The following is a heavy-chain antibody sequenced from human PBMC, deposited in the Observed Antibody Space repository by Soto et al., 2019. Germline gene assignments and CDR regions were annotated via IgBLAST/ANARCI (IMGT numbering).Heavy chain of an antibody. CDR2: ISYDGSNK. Sequence: QVQLVESGGGVVQPGRSLRLSCAASGFTFSSYGMHWVRQAPGKGLEWVAVISYDGSNKYYADSVKGRFTISRDNSKKTLYLKMNGLRAEDTAVYYCAKERAEGGLDYWGQGPLVPVSS. V-gene: IGHV3-30*18. D-gene: IGHD2-15*01. CDR1: GFTFSSYG. J-gene: IGHJ4*02. CDR3: AKERAEGGLDY.